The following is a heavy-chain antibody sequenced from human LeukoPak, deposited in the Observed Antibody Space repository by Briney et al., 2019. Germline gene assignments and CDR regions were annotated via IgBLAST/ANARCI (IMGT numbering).Heavy chain of an antibody. J-gene: IGHJ4*02. D-gene: IGHD3-22*01. CDR1: GVTFSNYA. Sequence: ASVKVSCKASGVTFSNYAFNWVRQAPGQGREWMGGIIPIFGTANYAQKFQGRVTITADGSTSTAYMELSSLRSEDTAIYYCASSKDYHDSSGYARTLDYWGQGTLVTVSS. V-gene: IGHV1-69*13. CDR3: ASSKDYHDSSGYARTLDY. CDR2: IIPIFGTA.